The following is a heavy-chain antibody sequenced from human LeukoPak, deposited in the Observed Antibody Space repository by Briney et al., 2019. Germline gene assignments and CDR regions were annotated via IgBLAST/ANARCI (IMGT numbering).Heavy chain of an antibody. Sequence: GASVKVSCKASGYTFTGYYMHWVRQAPGLGLEWIGWINPNSGGTNYAQKFQGRVTMTRDTSISTAYMELSRLRSDDTAVYYCTRNPGRSSGWYGGDYWGQGTLVTVSS. J-gene: IGHJ4*02. CDR2: INPNSGGT. D-gene: IGHD6-19*01. CDR1: GYTFTGYY. CDR3: TRNPGRSSGWYGGDY. V-gene: IGHV1-2*02.